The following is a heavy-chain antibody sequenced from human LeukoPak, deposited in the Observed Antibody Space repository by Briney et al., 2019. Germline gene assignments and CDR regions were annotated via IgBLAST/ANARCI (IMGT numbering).Heavy chain of an antibody. CDR1: GGSISSSSYY. D-gene: IGHD2-2*01. V-gene: IGHV4-39*01. J-gene: IGHJ5*02. CDR2: IYYSGST. CDR3: ARQSDIVVVPAALNWFDP. Sequence: SETLSLTCTVSGGSISSSSYYWGWIRQPPGKGLEWIGSIYYSGSTYYNPSLKRRVTISVDTSKTQFSLKLGSVTAADTAVYYCARQSDIVVVPAALNWFDPWGQGTLVTVSS.